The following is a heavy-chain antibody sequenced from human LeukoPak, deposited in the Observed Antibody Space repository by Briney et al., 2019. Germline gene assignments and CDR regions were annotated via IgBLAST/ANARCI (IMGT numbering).Heavy chain of an antibody. CDR3: AKGPDFDY. CDR1: GFTFDEYS. V-gene: IGHV3-43*01. CDR2: ISWDGVST. J-gene: IGHJ4*02. Sequence: PGGSLRLSCAPSGFTFDEYSMHGVRQAPGEGVEWVSLISWDGVSTYYADSVKGRFTISRDNSKNSLYLQMNSLRTEDTAFYYCAKGPDFDYWGQGTLVTVSS.